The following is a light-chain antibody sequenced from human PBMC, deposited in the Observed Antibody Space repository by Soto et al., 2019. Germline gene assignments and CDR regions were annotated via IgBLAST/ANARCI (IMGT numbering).Light chain of an antibody. CDR2: GAS. J-gene: IGKJ5*01. Sequence: EIVMTQSPATLSVSPGERATLSCRASQTISSNLAWYQQKPGQAPRLLIYGASTRATAIPVRFSGSGSGTEFTLTISSLQSEDFAVYYCQQYDNWRPITFGQGTRLDI. V-gene: IGKV3-15*01. CDR3: QQYDNWRPIT. CDR1: QTISSN.